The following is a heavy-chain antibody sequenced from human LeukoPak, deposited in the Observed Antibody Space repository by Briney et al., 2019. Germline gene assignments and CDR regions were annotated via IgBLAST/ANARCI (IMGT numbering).Heavy chain of an antibody. CDR1: GFTFDDYT. CDR2: IRWHGTST. D-gene: IGHD2-21*01. V-gene: IGHV3-43*01. Sequence: PGGSLRLSCAASGFTFDDYTVHWVRHPPGKGLDWVSLIRWHGTSTDYADSVKGRFTMSRDNSKNSMYLQMNSLRTEDTALYSCAKDMARFYVDDAFDMRGQGTMVTVSS. J-gene: IGHJ3*02. CDR3: AKDMARFYVDDAFDM.